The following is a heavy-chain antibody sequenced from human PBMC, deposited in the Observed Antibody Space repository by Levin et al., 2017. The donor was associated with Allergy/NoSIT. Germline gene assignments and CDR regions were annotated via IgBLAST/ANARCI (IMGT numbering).Heavy chain of an antibody. CDR2: INPNSGGT. Sequence: GESLKISCKASGYTFTGYYMHWVRQAPGQGLEWMGWINPNSGGTNYAQKFQGWVTMTRDTSISTAYMELSRLRSDDTAVYYCARDRSGWFDYWGQGTLVTVSS. J-gene: IGHJ4*02. D-gene: IGHD6-19*01. CDR3: ARDRSGWFDY. CDR1: GYTFTGYY. V-gene: IGHV1-2*04.